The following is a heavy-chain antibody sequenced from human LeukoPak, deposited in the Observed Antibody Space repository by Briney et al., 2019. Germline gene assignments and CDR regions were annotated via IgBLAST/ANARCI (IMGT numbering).Heavy chain of an antibody. CDR1: GFTFSSYS. CDR2: ISSSSSYI. V-gene: IGHV3-21*01. CDR3: ARDTSLAYYYDSSYFDY. J-gene: IGHJ4*02. D-gene: IGHD3-22*01. Sequence: GGSLRLSCAASGFTFSSYSMNWVRQAPGKGLEWVSSISSSSSYIYYADSVKGRFTISRDNAKNSLYLQMNSLRAEDTAVYYCARDTSLAYYYDSSYFDYWGQGTLVTVSS.